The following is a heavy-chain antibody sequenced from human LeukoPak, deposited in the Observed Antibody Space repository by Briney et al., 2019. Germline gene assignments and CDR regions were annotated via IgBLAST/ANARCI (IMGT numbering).Heavy chain of an antibody. V-gene: IGHV3-30*18. Sequence: GRSLRLSCAASGFTFSSYGMHWVRQAPGKGLEWVAVISYDGSNKYYADSVKGRFTISRDNSKNTLYLQMNSLRAEDTAVYYCAKGEEGGRGYFVWLFIGPDYWGQGTLVTVSS. CDR3: AKGEEGGRGYFVWLFIGPDY. CDR1: GFTFSSYG. D-gene: IGHD3-9*01. J-gene: IGHJ4*02. CDR2: ISYDGSNK.